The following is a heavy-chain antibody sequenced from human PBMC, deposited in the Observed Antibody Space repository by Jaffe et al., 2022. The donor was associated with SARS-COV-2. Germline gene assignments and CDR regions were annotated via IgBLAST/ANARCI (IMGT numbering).Heavy chain of an antibody. D-gene: IGHD3-10*01. Sequence: QVQLVQSGAEVKKPGASVKVSCEASGYTFTTYTLHWVRQAPGQRLEWMGCINTDNGITEYSRKFQGRVTITRDTSASTAYMELSSLRSEDTAVYYCARGFPYYTGSGTYYNQFDYWGQGTLVTVSS. CDR3: ARGFPYYTGSGTYYNQFDY. CDR1: GYTFTTYT. J-gene: IGHJ4*02. V-gene: IGHV1-3*04. CDR2: INTDNGIT.